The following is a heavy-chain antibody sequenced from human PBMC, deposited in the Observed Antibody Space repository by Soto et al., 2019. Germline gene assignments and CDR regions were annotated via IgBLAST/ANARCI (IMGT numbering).Heavy chain of an antibody. CDR2: ISSSSSTI. V-gene: IGHV3-48*01. Sequence: GGSLRLSCAASGFTFSSYSMNWVRQAPGKGLEWVSYISSSSSTIYYADSVKGRFTISRDNAKNSLYLQMNSLRAEDTAVYYCARDAHRVPVDYFDYWGQGTLVTVSS. D-gene: IGHD3-10*01. CDR1: GFTFSSYS. J-gene: IGHJ4*02. CDR3: ARDAHRVPVDYFDY.